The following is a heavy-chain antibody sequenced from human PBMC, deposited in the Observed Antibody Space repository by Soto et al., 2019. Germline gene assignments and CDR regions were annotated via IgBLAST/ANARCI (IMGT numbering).Heavy chain of an antibody. CDR3: ARDETPSYFDSSRYYDFDH. CDR2: ISAFNDNT. V-gene: IGHV1-18*04. CDR1: GYIFTNYG. D-gene: IGHD3-22*01. Sequence: QVQLVQSGAEVKKPGASVKVSCKASGYIFTNYGISWVRQAPGQGLEWMGWISAFNDNTHYTQKLQGRVTMTTDTSTSTSYMELRSLRSDDTAVYYCARDETPSYFDSSRYYDFDHWGQGTLVTVSS. J-gene: IGHJ4*02.